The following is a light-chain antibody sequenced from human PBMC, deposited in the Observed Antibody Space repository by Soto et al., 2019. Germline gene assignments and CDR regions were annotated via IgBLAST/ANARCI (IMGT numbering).Light chain of an antibody. CDR1: SSDVGAYDS. Sequence: SALAQAAYVSGAPGQAITISCPGTSSDVGAYDSVSWYQQHPHKAPQVIIYKGTRRPSGVSNRFSGSTSGNAASLTISGLQADDEADYFCCSSAPESTYVFGTGTKVTVL. V-gene: IGLV2-23*01. CDR3: CSSAPESTYV. CDR2: KGT. J-gene: IGLJ1*01.